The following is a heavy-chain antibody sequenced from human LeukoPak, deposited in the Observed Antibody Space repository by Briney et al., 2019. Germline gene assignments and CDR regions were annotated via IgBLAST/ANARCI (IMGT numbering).Heavy chain of an antibody. J-gene: IGHJ5*02. CDR2: IYHSGST. CDR1: GGSISSGYY. CDR3: ARGGTNGVWYWFDP. V-gene: IGHV4-38-2*01. D-gene: IGHD2-8*01. Sequence: SETLSLTCAVSGGSISSGYYWGWIRQPPGKGLEWIGSIYHSGSTYYNPSLKSRVTISVDTSKNQFSLKLSSVTAADTAVYYCARGGTNGVWYWFDPWGQGTLVTVSS.